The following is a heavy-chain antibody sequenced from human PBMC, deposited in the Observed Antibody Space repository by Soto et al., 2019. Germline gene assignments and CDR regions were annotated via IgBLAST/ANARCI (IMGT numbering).Heavy chain of an antibody. D-gene: IGHD6-13*01. V-gene: IGHV4-39*01. Sequence: SETLSLTCIVSGGSISSSSYYWAWIRQPPGKGLEWIGSIYYSGSTYYNPSLKSRVTISEDTSKNQFSLNLTSVTAADTAVYYCARQSRNWYYDNWFDPWGQGTQVTVSS. CDR3: ARQSRNWYYDNWFDP. J-gene: IGHJ5*02. CDR2: IYYSGST. CDR1: GGSISSSSYY.